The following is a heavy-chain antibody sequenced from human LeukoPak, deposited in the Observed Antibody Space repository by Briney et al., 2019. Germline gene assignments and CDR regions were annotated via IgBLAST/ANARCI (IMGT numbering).Heavy chain of an antibody. J-gene: IGHJ3*02. CDR3: ARSVVGPPDAFDI. D-gene: IGHD2-2*01. CDR2: IIPIFGTA. CDR1: GGTFSSYA. Sequence: ASVKVSCKASGGTFSSYAISWVRQAPGQGLEWMGGIIPIFGTANYAQKFQGRVTITTDESTSTAYMELSSLRSEDTAVYYCARSVVGPPDAFDIWGQGTMVTVSS. V-gene: IGHV1-69*05.